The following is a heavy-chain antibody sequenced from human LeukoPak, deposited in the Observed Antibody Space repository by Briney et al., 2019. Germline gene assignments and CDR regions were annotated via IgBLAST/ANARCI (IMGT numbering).Heavy chain of an antibody. CDR3: ARGYCSSTSCYAGYFDY. J-gene: IGHJ4*02. V-gene: IGHV3-33*01. CDR1: GFTFSSYG. CDR2: IWYDGGNK. D-gene: IGHD2-2*01. Sequence: GGSLRLSCAASGFTFSSYGMHWVRQAPGKGLEWVAVIWYDGGNKYYADSVKGRFTISRDNSKNTLYLQMNSPRAEDTAVYYCARGYCSSTSCYAGYFDYWGQGTLVTVSS.